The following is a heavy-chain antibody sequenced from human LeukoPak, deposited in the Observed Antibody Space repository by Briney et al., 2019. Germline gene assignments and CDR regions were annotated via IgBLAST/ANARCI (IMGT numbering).Heavy chain of an antibody. V-gene: IGHV1-2*02. D-gene: IGHD5-12*01. CDR2: INPNSGGT. Sequence: ASVKVSCKASGYTFTSYYMHWVRQAPGQGLEWMGWINPNSGGTNYAQKFQGRVTMTRDTSISTAYMELSRLRSDDTAVYYCAREITQDIVAVVTANWFDPWGQGTLVTVSS. CDR1: GYTFTSYY. CDR3: AREITQDIVAVVTANWFDP. J-gene: IGHJ5*02.